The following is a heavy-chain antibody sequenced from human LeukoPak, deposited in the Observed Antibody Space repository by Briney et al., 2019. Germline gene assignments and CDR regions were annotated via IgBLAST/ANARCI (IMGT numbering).Heavy chain of an antibody. CDR3: RDPFDY. CDR2: IQYDGSDK. J-gene: IGHJ4*02. V-gene: IGHV3-30*02. CDR1: GFTFSSYG. Sequence: GSLRLSCAASGFTFSSYGMSWVRQAPGKGLEWVAFIQYDGSDKYYADSVKGRFTISRDNSKNTLYLQMNSLRTEDTAVYYCRDPFDYWGQGTLVTVSS. D-gene: IGHD5-24*01.